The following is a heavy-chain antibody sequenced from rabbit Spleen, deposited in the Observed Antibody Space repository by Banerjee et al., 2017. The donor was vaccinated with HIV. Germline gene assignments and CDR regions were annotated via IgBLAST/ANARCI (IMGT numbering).Heavy chain of an antibody. CDR2: IDTGSSDFT. D-gene: IGHD1-1*01. J-gene: IGHJ6*01. Sequence: QEKLVESGGDLVKPEGSLTLTCKASGVSLNDKDVMCWVRQAPGKGLEWIACIDTGSSDFTYFASWAKGRFTCSKTSSTTVTLQMTSLTAADTATYFCARDTSSSFSSYGMDLWGPGTLVTVS. CDR3: ARDTSSSFSSYGMDL. V-gene: IGHV1S45*01. CDR1: GVSLNDKDV.